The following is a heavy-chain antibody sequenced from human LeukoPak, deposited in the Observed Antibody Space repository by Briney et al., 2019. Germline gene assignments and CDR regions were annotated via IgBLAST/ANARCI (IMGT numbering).Heavy chain of an antibody. Sequence: GESLKISRKGSGYSFTSYWIGRVRQMPGKGLEWMGIIYPCDSDTRYSPSFQGQVTISADKSISTAYLQGSSLKASDTAMYYCARLGDYYDSSGYFWVGMDVWGQGTTVTVSS. V-gene: IGHV5-51*01. CDR1: GYSFTSYW. CDR3: ARLGDYYDSSGYFWVGMDV. CDR2: IYPCDSDT. D-gene: IGHD3-22*01. J-gene: IGHJ6*02.